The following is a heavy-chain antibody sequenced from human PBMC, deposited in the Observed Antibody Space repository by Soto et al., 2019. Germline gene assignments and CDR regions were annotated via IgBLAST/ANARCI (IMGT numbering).Heavy chain of an antibody. CDR3: ARRPDYYDSSGYYNDAFDI. CDR1: GGSMSSSSYY. Sequence: QLQLQESGPGLVKPAETLSLICSVSGGSMSSSSYYWGWIRQPPGKGLEWIGNVYHSGSSSYNPSLKSRLTIPVHPSKNQFSLTLNSVTAADTAVYYCARRPDYYDSSGYYNDAFDIWGQGTEVTVSS. CDR2: VYHSGSS. D-gene: IGHD3-22*01. V-gene: IGHV4-39*01. J-gene: IGHJ3*02.